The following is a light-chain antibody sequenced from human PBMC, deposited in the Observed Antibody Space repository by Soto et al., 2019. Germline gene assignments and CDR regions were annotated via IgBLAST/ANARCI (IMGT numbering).Light chain of an antibody. Sequence: QSALTQPASVSGSPGQSITISCTGTSSDVGGYNYVSWYQHHPGKAPKLMISDVSNRPSGVSNRFSGSKSGNTASLTISGLQAEDEGDYYCSSYTSSSTHVFGAGTKLTVL. CDR1: SSDVGGYNY. CDR3: SSYTSSSTHV. J-gene: IGLJ1*01. CDR2: DVS. V-gene: IGLV2-14*03.